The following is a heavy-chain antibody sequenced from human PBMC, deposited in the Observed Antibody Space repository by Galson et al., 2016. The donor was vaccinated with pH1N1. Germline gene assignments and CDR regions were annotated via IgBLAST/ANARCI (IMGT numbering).Heavy chain of an antibody. CDR1: GFTFSSCG. V-gene: IGHV3-30*12. Sequence: SLRLSCAASGFTFSSCGIYWVRQAPGKGLEWVGNILYNGNDKYYADSVKGRFTISRDSSMTTVHLQMISVTVEDTAVYFCARDESGYGDSFPDVFDIWRQGTMVTVSS. CDR3: ARDESGYGDSFPDVFDI. D-gene: IGHD4-17*01. J-gene: IGHJ3*02. CDR2: ILYNGNDK.